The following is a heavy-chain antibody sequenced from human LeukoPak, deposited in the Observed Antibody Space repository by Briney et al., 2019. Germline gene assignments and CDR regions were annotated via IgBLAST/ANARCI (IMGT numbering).Heavy chain of an antibody. CDR1: GGSFSGYY. J-gene: IGHJ2*01. V-gene: IGHV4-34*01. Sequence: PSETLSLTCAVYGGSFSGYYWTWIRQPPGKGLEWVGEINDSGSTKYNPSLKSRVTISLDKSKNQLSLKLISVTAADTAVYYCARENWYFDLWGRGTLVTVSS. CDR2: INDSGST. CDR3: ARENWYFDL.